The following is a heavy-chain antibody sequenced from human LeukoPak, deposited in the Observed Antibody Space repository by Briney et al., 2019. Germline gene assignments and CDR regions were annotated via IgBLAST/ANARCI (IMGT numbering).Heavy chain of an antibody. CDR2: INTNTGNP. V-gene: IGHV7-4-1*02. CDR3: ARVLKGYSYVYYYYYYYMDV. Sequence: ASVKVSCKASGYTFTSYAMNWVRQAPGQGLEWMGWINTNTGNPTYAQGFTGRFVFSLDTSVSTAYLQISSLKAEDTAVYYCARVLKGYSYVYYYYYYYMDVWGKGTTVTVSS. D-gene: IGHD5-18*01. J-gene: IGHJ6*03. CDR1: GYTFTSYA.